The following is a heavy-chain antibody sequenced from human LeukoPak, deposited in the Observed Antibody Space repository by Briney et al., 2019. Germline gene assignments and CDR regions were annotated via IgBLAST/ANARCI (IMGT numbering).Heavy chain of an antibody. V-gene: IGHV3-66*01. Sequence: PGGSLRLSCAPFGITVSTNHMNWVRQAPGKGLEWVSVLYSAGTTDYADSVKGRFTISRDTSKNSPLLQMKKLSDEYTALYYCARRAGTGGGYYFDYWGQGALVTVSS. J-gene: IGHJ4*02. CDR3: ARRAGTGGGYYFDY. CDR2: LYSAGTT. CDR1: GITVSTNH. D-gene: IGHD6-19*01.